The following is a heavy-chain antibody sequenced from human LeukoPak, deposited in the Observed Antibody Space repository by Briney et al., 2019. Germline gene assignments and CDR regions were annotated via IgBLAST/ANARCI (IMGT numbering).Heavy chain of an antibody. CDR3: ARGYIYGYHY. J-gene: IGHJ4*02. CDR2: ISGNGGST. Sequence: GGSLRLSCAASGFTFSSYAMSWVRQAPRKGLEWVSAISGNGGSTYYADSVKGRFTISRDNSKNTLFLQMNSLRAEDTAVYYCARGYIYGYHYWGQGTLVTVSS. D-gene: IGHD5-18*01. CDR1: GFTFSSYA. V-gene: IGHV3-23*01.